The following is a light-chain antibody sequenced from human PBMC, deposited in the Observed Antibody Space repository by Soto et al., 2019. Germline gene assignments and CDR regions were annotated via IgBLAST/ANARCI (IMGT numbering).Light chain of an antibody. J-gene: IGKJ5*01. CDR3: QQYDDIPHT. CDR2: DAS. V-gene: IGKV1-33*01. Sequence: DIQMTHSPSSLTASVGDSVTITCQASQDITNYLYWYQQNPGKAPKLLIYDASNLEPGVPSRFSGRGSGTDFTFSISSLQPEDIATYYFQQYDDIPHTFGQGTRLDIK. CDR1: QDITNY.